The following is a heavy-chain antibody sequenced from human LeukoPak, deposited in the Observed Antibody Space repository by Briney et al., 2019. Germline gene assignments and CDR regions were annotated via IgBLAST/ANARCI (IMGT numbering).Heavy chain of an antibody. V-gene: IGHV3-30-3*01. CDR1: GFTFSSYA. CDR2: ISYDGSNK. J-gene: IGHJ3*02. CDR3: ARADSGRTNWNDGDAFDI. D-gene: IGHD1-1*01. Sequence: PGGSLRLSCAASGFTFSSYAMHWVRQAPGKGLEWVAVISYDGSNKYYADSVKGRFTISRDNSKNTLYLQMNSLRAEDTAVYYCARADSGRTNWNDGDAFDIWGQGTMVTVSS.